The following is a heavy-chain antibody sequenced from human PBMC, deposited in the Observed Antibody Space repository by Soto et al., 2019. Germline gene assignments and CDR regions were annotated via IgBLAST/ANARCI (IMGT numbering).Heavy chain of an antibody. CDR3: ARSQGSSTSLEIYYYYYYGMDV. J-gene: IGHJ6*02. CDR1: GGTFSSYA. CDR2: IIPISGTA. V-gene: IGHV1-69*01. Sequence: QVQLVQSGAEVKKPGSSVKVSCKASGGTFSSYAISWVRQAPGQGLEWMGGIIPISGTANYAQKFQGRVXXXXXXXXXXXXXXXXXXXXXXXXVYYCARSQGSSTSLEIYYYYYYGMDVWGQGTTVTVSS. D-gene: IGHD2-2*01.